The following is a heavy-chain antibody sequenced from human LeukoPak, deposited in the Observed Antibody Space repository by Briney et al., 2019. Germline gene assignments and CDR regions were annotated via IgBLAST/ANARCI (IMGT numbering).Heavy chain of an antibody. CDR3: ARDVVTATIPGGGADY. CDR1: GYTFNSYG. Sequence: ASVKVSCKASGYTFNSYGISWVRQAPGQGLEWMGWISAYNGNTNYAQKLQGRVTMTTDTSTSTAYMELRSLRSDDTAVYYCARDVVTATIPGGGADYWGQGTLVTVSS. V-gene: IGHV1-18*01. D-gene: IGHD2-21*02. CDR2: ISAYNGNT. J-gene: IGHJ4*02.